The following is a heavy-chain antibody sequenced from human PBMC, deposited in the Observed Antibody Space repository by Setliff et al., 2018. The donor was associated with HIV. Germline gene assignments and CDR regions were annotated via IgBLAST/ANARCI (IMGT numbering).Heavy chain of an antibody. CDR1: GGSINSGEYY. CDR2: IYNTGDA. CDR3: ARWYTTGRGWFDP. V-gene: IGHV4-31*03. D-gene: IGHD6-25*01. Sequence: SETLSLTCTVSGGSINSGEYYWSWSRQRPGKGLEWIGYIYNTGDAYYNPPLKGRVTISIDTSKSQFSLRLTSVTAADTAVYYCARWYTTGRGWFDPWGQGTLVTVSS. J-gene: IGHJ5*02.